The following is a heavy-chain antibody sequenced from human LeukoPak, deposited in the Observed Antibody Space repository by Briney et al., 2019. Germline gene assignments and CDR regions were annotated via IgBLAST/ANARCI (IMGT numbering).Heavy chain of an antibody. V-gene: IGHV4-38-2*02. D-gene: IGHD6-19*01. J-gene: IGHJ4*02. CDR1: GYSISSGYY. CDR2: IYHSGST. Sequence: SETLSLTCTVSGYSISSGYYWGWIRQPPGKGLEWIGSIYHSGSTYYNPSLKSRVTISIDTSKNHFSLKVSSVTAADTAIYYCARFSSGWFYFDYWGQGTLVTVSS. CDR3: ARFSSGWFYFDY.